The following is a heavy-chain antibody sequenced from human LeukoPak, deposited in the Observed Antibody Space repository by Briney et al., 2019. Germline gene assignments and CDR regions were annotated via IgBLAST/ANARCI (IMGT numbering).Heavy chain of an antibody. CDR2: FSVHNGNI. CDR1: GYTFTRYG. D-gene: IGHD3-3*01. Sequence: APVKVSCKASGYTFTRYGVSWVRQAPGQGLEWMGWFSVHNGNINYIENLQGRVTMTTDTSTSTAYMELRSLRSDDTAVYYCARAISGVSNYLDFWGQGTLVTVSS. CDR3: ARAISGVSNYLDF. V-gene: IGHV1-18*01. J-gene: IGHJ4*02.